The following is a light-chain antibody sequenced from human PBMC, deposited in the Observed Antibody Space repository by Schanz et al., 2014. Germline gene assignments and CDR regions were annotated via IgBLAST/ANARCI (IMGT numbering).Light chain of an antibody. V-gene: IGLV2-11*01. CDR3: SSYTRSSPVV. J-gene: IGLJ2*01. CDR2: DVS. CDR1: SSDVGGYNY. Sequence: QSALTQPRSVSGSPGQSVTISCTGTSSDVGGYNYVSWYQLHPGKAPKLMIYDVSKRPSGVPDRFSGSKSGNTASLIISGLQAEDEADYYCSSYTRSSPVVFGGGTKLTVL.